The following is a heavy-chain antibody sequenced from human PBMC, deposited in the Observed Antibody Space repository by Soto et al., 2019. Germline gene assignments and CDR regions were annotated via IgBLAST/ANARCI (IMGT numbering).Heavy chain of an antibody. V-gene: IGHV4-34*01. D-gene: IGHD3-10*01. J-gene: IGHJ6*03. CDR3: ARGLILWFGELSRRGGYYYYMDV. CDR2: INDSGNI. Sequence: QVQLQQLGAGLLKPSETLSLTCAVYGGSFSGYQWSWIRQTPGKGLEWIGEINDSGNINYNPSLKSRVTILMDTPKKQISLKLSSVTAADTAVYYCARGLILWFGELSRRGGYYYYMDVWGTGTTVTVSS. CDR1: GGSFSGYQ.